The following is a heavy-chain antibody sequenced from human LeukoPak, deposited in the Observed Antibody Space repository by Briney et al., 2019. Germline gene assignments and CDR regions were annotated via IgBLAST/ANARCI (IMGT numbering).Heavy chain of an antibody. V-gene: IGHV3-66*01. CDR2: IYGGGST. CDR1: GFTVSTNY. J-gene: IGHJ6*02. CDR3: ARDREILDAMDV. D-gene: IGHD1-26*01. Sequence: PGGSLRLSCAASGFTVSTNYMSWVRQAPGKGLEWVSIIYGGGSTFYAYSVEGRFTISRDNSKNTLYRQMNSLRVEDTAVYYCARDREILDAMDVWGQGTTVTVSS.